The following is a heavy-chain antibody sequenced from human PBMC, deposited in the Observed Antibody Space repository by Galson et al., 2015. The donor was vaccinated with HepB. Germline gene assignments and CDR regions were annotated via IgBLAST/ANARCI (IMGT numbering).Heavy chain of an antibody. V-gene: IGHV3-74*01. CDR2: INSDGSST. D-gene: IGHD3-10*01. CDR3: ASTHMVRGGSDY. CDR1: GFTFSSYW. J-gene: IGHJ4*02. Sequence: SLRLSCAASGFTFSSYWMHWVRQAPGKGLVWVSRINSDGSSTSYADSVKGRFTISRDNAKNTLYLQMNSLRAEDTAVYYCASTHMVRGGSDYWGQGTLVTVSS.